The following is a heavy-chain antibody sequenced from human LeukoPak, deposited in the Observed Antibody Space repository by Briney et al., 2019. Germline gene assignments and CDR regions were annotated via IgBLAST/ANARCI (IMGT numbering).Heavy chain of an antibody. Sequence: PSETLSLTRTVSGGSISRYYWSWVRQHPGKGLEWIGYISYSGSTTYNSSLKSRVTISLDTSQNQFSLKLTSVTPADTAVYFCARAVNGLTMVRGVRDYYYYMDVWGKGTTVTVSS. J-gene: IGHJ6*03. V-gene: IGHV4-59*01. CDR3: ARAVNGLTMVRGVRDYYYYMDV. D-gene: IGHD3-10*01. CDR1: GGSISRYY. CDR2: ISYSGST.